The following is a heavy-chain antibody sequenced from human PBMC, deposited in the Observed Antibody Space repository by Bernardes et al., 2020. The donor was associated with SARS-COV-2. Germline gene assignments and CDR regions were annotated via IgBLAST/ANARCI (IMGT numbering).Heavy chain of an antibody. Sequence: GGSLRLSCAASGFTFSGYAMSWVRQAPGKGLELVSSISASGGSTYNADSVKDRFSISRDNSKNTLYLQMDSLRADDTAVYYCAKQGGGPDYDFWSGYERYFDYWGQGTLVTVSS. CDR3: AKQGGGPDYDFWSGYERYFDY. V-gene: IGHV3-23*01. CDR1: GFTFSGYA. D-gene: IGHD3-3*01. CDR2: ISASGGST. J-gene: IGHJ4*02.